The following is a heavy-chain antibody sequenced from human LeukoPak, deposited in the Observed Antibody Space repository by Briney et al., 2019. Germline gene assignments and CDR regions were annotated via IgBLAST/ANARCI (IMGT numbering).Heavy chain of an antibody. CDR3: ARDHVGIAAVGGGY. CDR1: GFTFSSYS. J-gene: IGHJ4*02. V-gene: IGHV3-21*01. CDR2: ISSSSSYI. Sequence: GGSLRLSCAASGFTFSSYSMNWVRQAPGKGLEWVSSISSSSSYIYYADSVKGRFTISRDNAKNSLCLQMNSLRAEDTAVYYCARDHVGIAAVGGGYWGQGTLVTVSS. D-gene: IGHD6-13*01.